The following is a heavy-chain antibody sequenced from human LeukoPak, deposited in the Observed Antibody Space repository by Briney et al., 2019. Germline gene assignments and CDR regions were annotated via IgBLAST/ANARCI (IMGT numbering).Heavy chain of an antibody. CDR3: ARGGDDYNNWWVAYMDV. V-gene: IGHV3-21*01. Sequence: GGSLRLSCAASGFTFRNYSMDWVRQAPGKGLEWVSSISSGSGYIYYADSVKGRFTSSRDNAKISLYLQMNSLRAEDTAVYYGARGGDDYNNWWVAYMDVWGKGTTVTVSS. J-gene: IGHJ6*03. D-gene: IGHD4-11*01. CDR2: ISSGSGYI. CDR1: GFTFRNYS.